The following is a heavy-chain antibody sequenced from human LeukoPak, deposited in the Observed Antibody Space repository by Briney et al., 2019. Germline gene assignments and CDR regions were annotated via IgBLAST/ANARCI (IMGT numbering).Heavy chain of an antibody. CDR3: ASWWELPLN. CDR1: GFTVSSNC. D-gene: IGHD1-26*01. V-gene: IGHV3-53*01. Sequence: PGGSLRLSRAASGFTVSSNCMSWVRQAPGKGLEWVSVIYSGGSTYYSDSVKGRFTISRDNSKNTLYLQMNSLRAEDTAVYYCASWWELPLNWGQGTLVTVSS. J-gene: IGHJ4*02. CDR2: IYSGGST.